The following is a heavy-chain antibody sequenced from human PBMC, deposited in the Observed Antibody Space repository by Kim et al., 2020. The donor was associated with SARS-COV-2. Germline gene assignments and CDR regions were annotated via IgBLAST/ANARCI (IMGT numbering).Heavy chain of an antibody. CDR1: GFTFSSYG. CDR3: ARKKWGHCSSTSCYAYYYYGMDV. V-gene: IGHV3-33*05. CDR2: ISYDGSNK. J-gene: IGHJ6*02. D-gene: IGHD2-2*01. Sequence: GGSLRLSCAASGFTFSSYGMHWVRQAPGKGLEWVAVISYDGSNKYYADSVKGRFTISRDNSKNTLYLQMNSLRAEDTAVYYCARKKWGHCSSTSCYAYYYYGMDVWGQGTTVTVSS.